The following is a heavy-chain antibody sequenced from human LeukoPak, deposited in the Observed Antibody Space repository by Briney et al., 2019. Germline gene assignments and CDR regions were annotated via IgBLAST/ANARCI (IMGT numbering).Heavy chain of an antibody. D-gene: IGHD3-22*01. CDR2: IKQDGSEK. CDR3: ARESSGYYSDY. CDR1: GFTFSSYW. V-gene: IGHV3-7*01. Sequence: GGSLRLSCAASGFTFSSYWMSWVRQAPGKGLEWVANIKQDGSEKYYVDSVKGRFTISRDNAENSLYLQMNSLRAEDTAVYYCARESSGYYSDYWGQGTLVTVSS. J-gene: IGHJ4*02.